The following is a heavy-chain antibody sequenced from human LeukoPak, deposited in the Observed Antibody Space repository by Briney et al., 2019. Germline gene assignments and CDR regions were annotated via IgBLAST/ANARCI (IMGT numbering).Heavy chain of an antibody. J-gene: IGHJ6*02. CDR1: GYTFTSYG. D-gene: IGHD6-13*01. V-gene: IGHV1-18*01. CDR3: ASFPNAAAGPDYYYYGMDV. CDR2: IRAYNGNT. Sequence: ASVKVSCKASGYTFTSYGISWVRQAPGQGLEWMRWIRAYNGNTNYAQKLQGRVTMTTDTSTSTAYMELRSLRSDDTAVYYCASFPNAAAGPDYYYYGMDVWGQGTTVTVSS.